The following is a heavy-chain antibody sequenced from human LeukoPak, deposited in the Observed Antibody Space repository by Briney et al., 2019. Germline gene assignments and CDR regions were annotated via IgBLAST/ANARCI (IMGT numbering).Heavy chain of an antibody. CDR3: ARVSDGSGYFDY. V-gene: IGHV1-69*13. J-gene: IGHJ4*02. D-gene: IGHD5-24*01. Sequence: SVKVSCKPSGGTFSSYAISWVRQAPGQGLEWMGGIIPIFGTANYAQKFQGRVTITADESTSTAYMELSSLRSEDTAVYYCARVSDGSGYFDYWGQGTLVTVSS. CDR2: IIPIFGTA. CDR1: GGTFSSYA.